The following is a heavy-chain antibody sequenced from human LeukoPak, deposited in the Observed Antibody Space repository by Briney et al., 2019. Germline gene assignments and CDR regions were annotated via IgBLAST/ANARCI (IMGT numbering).Heavy chain of an antibody. J-gene: IGHJ4*02. V-gene: IGHV3-30*02. D-gene: IGHD3-22*01. Sequence: PGGSLRLSCAASGFTFSSYGMHWVRQAPGKGLEWVAFIRSDGSNKYYADSVKGRFTISRDNSKNTLYLQLNSLRAEDTAVYYCAKDSDSSGSCDYWGQGTLVTVSS. CDR3: AKDSDSSGSCDY. CDR2: IRSDGSNK. CDR1: GFTFSSYG.